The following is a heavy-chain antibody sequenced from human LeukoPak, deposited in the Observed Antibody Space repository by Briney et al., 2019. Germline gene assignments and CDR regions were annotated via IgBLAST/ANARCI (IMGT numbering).Heavy chain of an antibody. V-gene: IGHV3-21*01. CDR3: ASWAAMAYFDY. CDR2: ISSSSSYI. Sequence: GGSLRLSCAASGFTFSSYSMNWVRQAPGKGLEWVSSISSSSSYIYYADSVKGRFTISRDNAKNSLYLQMNSLRAEDTAVYYCASWAAMAYFDYWGQGTLVTVSS. J-gene: IGHJ4*02. CDR1: GFTFSSYS. D-gene: IGHD5-18*01.